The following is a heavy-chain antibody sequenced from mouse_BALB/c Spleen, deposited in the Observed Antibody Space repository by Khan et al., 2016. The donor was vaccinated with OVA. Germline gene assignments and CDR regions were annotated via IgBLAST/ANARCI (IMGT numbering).Heavy chain of an antibody. CDR2: IWAGGST. CDR3: ARSKYLARY. V-gene: IGHV2-9*02. D-gene: IGHD3-3*01. J-gene: IGHJ2*01. Sequence: QVQLKESGPGLVAPSQSLSITCTVYGYSLTRYGVHWVRQPPGKGLEWLGLIWAGGSTNYNCALMSRLSISIDNSKSLVALIMNSLQTDDTALYYCARSKYLARYWGQGTTLTVSS. CDR1: GYSLTRYG.